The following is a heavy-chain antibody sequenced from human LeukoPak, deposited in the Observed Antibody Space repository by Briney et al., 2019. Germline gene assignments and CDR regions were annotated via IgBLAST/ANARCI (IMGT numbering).Heavy chain of an antibody. Sequence: GGSLRLSCAASGFTFSNAWMSWVRQAPGKGLEWVGRIKSKTDGGTTDYAAPVKGRFTISRDDSKNTLYLQMNSLKTEGTAVYYCTTDYYYDILTGYYTPLDYFDYWGQGTLVTVSS. D-gene: IGHD3-9*01. V-gene: IGHV3-15*01. CDR3: TTDYYYDILTGYYTPLDYFDY. CDR1: GFTFSNAW. CDR2: IKSKTDGGTT. J-gene: IGHJ4*02.